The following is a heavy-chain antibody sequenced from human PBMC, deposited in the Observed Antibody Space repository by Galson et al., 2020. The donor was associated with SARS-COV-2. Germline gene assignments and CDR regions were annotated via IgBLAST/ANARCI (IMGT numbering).Heavy chain of an antibody. J-gene: IGHJ4*02. Sequence: SETLSLTCSVSGGSISSYYWSWVRQPPGKGLEWIGYVYYTGTTNYAPSLKSRVTMSLDTSKTQFSLRLTSVTPADTAVYFCARDDSHYTPGYFAYWGQVILVTVSS. CDR1: GGSISSYY. D-gene: IGHD4-4*01. V-gene: IGHV4-59*01. CDR3: ARDDSHYTPGYFAY. CDR2: VYYTGTT.